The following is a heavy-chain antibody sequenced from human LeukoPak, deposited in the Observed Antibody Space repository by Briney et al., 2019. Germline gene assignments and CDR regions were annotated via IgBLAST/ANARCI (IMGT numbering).Heavy chain of an antibody. CDR2: IRSKAYGGTT. V-gene: IGHV3-49*04. D-gene: IGHD3-9*01. CDR1: GFTFGDYA. J-gene: IGHJ4*02. Sequence: PGGSLRLSCTASGFTFGDYAMSWVRQAPGKGLEWVGFIRSKAYGGTTEYAASVKGRFTISRDDSKSIVYLQMNSLKTEDTAVYYCTGRNYDILTGYPYWGQGTLVTVSS. CDR3: TGRNYDILTGYPY.